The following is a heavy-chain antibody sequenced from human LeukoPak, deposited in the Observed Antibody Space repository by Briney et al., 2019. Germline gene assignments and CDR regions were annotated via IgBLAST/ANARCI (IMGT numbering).Heavy chain of an antibody. D-gene: IGHD3-22*01. J-gene: IGHJ4*02. CDR3: ARDNYDSSGFT. CDR1: GFTFSSYA. Sequence: GGSLRLSCAASGFTFSSYAMKWVRQAPGKGLEWASIIYSGGGTRYADSVKGRFTISRDNSRNTLYLQMNSLRAEDTALYYCARDNYDSSGFTWGQGTLVTVSS. CDR2: IYSGGGT. V-gene: IGHV3-53*01.